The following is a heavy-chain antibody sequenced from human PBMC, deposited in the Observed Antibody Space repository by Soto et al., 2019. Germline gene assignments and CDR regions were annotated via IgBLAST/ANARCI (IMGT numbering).Heavy chain of an antibody. V-gene: IGHV1-69*01. Sequence: QVQLLQSGAELKRPGSSVKVSCKASGETFRTFAITWVRQAPGHGPEWLGGIIPLFGTAHYARRFEDRVTMTADESTSTAYMELRSLTSEDTAIYYCARGSPCSTTTCSLNEVWFDPCGQGTLVTVST. CDR2: IIPLFGTA. D-gene: IGHD1-1*01. CDR3: ARGSPCSTTTCSLNEVWFDP. J-gene: IGHJ5*02. CDR1: GETFRTFA.